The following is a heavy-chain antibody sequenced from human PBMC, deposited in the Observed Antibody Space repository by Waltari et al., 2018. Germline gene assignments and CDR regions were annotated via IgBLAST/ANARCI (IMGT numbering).Heavy chain of an antibody. CDR3: ARPLYSSGPDDAFDI. Sequence: QVQLQESGPGLVKPSETLSLTCAVSGYSISSGYYWGWIRQPPGKGLEWIGSIYHSGSTYYNPSLKSRVTISVDTSKNQFSLKLSSVTAADTAVYYCARPLYSSGPDDAFDIWGQGTMVTVSS. CDR1: GYSISSGYY. J-gene: IGHJ3*02. D-gene: IGHD3-22*01. V-gene: IGHV4-38-2*01. CDR2: IYHSGST.